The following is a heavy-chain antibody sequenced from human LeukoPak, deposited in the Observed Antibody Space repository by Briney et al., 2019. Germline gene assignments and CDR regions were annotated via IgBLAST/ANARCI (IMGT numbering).Heavy chain of an antibody. J-gene: IGHJ4*02. D-gene: IGHD3-22*01. CDR2: IKQDGSEK. V-gene: IGHV3-7*01. CDR3: AKSEYYDSSGYYEGALYY. Sequence: GGSLRLSCAASGFTFSSYWMSWVRQAPGKGLEWVANIKQDGSEKYYVDSVKGRFTISRDNAKNSLYLQMNSLRAEDTAVYYCAKSEYYDSSGYYEGALYYWGQGTLVTVSS. CDR1: GFTFSSYW.